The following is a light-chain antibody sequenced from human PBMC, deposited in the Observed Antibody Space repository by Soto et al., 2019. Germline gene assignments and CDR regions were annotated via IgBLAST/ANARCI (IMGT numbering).Light chain of an antibody. CDR2: GNS. CDR1: SSNIGAGYD. Sequence: QSALTQPPSVSGAPAQRVTISCTWSSSNIGAGYDVHWYQQLPGTAPKLLIYGNSNRPSGVPDRFSGSKSGTSASLAITGLQAEDEADYYCSSYSSSSTPSYVFGTGTKV. CDR3: SSYSSSSTPSYV. J-gene: IGLJ1*01. V-gene: IGLV1-40*01.